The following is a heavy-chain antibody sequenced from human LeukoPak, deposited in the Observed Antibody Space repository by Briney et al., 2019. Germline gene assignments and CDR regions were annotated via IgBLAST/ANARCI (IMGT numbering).Heavy chain of an antibody. J-gene: IGHJ4*02. V-gene: IGHV3-30*02. CDR2: IRYAGSNK. CDR3: AKAGLGEDYGDYVPFGY. D-gene: IGHD4-17*01. CDR1: GFTFSSYG. Sequence: PGGSLRLSCAASGFTFSSYGMHWVRQAPRKGLEWVAFIRYAGSNKYYADSVKGGFTIARDNSKNTLYLQMNSLRAEDAAVYYWAKAGLGEDYGDYVPFGYWGQGTLVTVSS.